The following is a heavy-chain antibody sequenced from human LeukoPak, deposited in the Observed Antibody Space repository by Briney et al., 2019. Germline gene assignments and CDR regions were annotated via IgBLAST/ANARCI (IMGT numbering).Heavy chain of an antibody. J-gene: IGHJ4*02. V-gene: IGHV3-30*04. CDR2: TSYDGKNK. Sequence: GRSLRLSCAASGFTFSSYSLHWVRQAPGKGLECVALTSYDGKNKLYADSVKGRFIISSDNFKNTLYLQMNSLSAEDTAVYYCATDYEYGSGSHCNRFQFWGQGTLVFVSS. CDR3: ATDYEYGSGSHCNRFQF. CDR1: GFTFSSYS. D-gene: IGHD3-10*01.